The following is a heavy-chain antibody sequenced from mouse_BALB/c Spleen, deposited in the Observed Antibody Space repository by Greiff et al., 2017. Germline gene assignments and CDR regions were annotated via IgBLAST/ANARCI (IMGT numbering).Heavy chain of an antibody. J-gene: IGHJ1*01. CDR2: ISSGGSYT. Sequence: EVQVVESGGDLVKPGGSLKLSCAASGFTFSSYGMSWVRQTPDKRLEWVATISSGGSYTYYPDSVKGRFTISRDNAKNTLYLQMSSLKSEDTAMYYCARRGTTATYWYFDVWGAGTTVTVSS. CDR3: ARRGTTATYWYFDV. CDR1: GFTFSSYG. V-gene: IGHV5-6*01. D-gene: IGHD1-2*01.